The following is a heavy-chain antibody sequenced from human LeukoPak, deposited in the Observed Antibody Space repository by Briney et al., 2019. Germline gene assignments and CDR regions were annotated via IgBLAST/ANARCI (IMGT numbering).Heavy chain of an antibody. CDR2: IYTSGST. D-gene: IGHD3-16*01. Sequence: SETLSLTCTVSGGSISSYYWSWIRQPPGKGLEWIGRIYTSGSTNYNPSLKGRVTISVDTSKNQFSLKLSSVTAADTAVYYCAREVAGGDSTIYWGQGTLVTVSS. V-gene: IGHV4-4*08. CDR3: AREVAGGDSTIY. CDR1: GGSISSYY. J-gene: IGHJ4*02.